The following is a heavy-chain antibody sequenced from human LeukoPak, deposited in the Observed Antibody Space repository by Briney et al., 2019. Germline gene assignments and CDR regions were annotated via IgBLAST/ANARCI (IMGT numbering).Heavy chain of an antibody. J-gene: IGHJ4*02. CDR2: IYYSGST. CDR3: ARALGVIHFDY. Sequence: PSETLSLTCTVSGGSISSYYWSWIRQPPGKGLEWIGYIYYSGSTNYNPSLKSRVAISVDTSKNQFSLKLSSVTAADTAVYYCARALGVIHFDYWGQGTLVTVSS. CDR1: GGSISSYY. V-gene: IGHV4-59*01. D-gene: IGHD3-22*01.